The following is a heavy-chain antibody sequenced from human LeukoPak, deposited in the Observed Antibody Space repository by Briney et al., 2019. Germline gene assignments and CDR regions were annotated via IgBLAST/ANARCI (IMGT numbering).Heavy chain of an antibody. J-gene: IGHJ6*02. D-gene: IGHD4-17*01. CDR1: GGSISSSSYY. Sequence: SETLSLTCTVSGGSISSSSYYWGWIRQPPGKGLEWIGSIYYSGSTYYNPSLKSRVTISVDKSKNQFSLKLSSVTAADTAVYYCATTPRGDYGDYNYYYYYGMDVWGQGTTVTVSS. CDR2: IYYSGST. V-gene: IGHV4-39*07. CDR3: ATTPRGDYGDYNYYYYYGMDV.